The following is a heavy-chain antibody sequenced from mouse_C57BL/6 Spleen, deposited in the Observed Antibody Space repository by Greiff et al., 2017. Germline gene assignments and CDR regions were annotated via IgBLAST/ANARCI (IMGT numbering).Heavy chain of an antibody. Sequence: QVQLQQSGAELARPGASVKLSCKASGYTFTSYGISWVKQRTGQGLEWIGEIYPRSGNTYYNEKFKGKATLTADKSSSTAYMELRSLTSEDSAVYFCARGDSSGYRGYCDYWGQGTTLTVSS. CDR3: ARGDSSGYRGYCDY. CDR1: GYTFTSYG. J-gene: IGHJ2*01. D-gene: IGHD3-2*02. CDR2: IYPRSGNT. V-gene: IGHV1-81*01.